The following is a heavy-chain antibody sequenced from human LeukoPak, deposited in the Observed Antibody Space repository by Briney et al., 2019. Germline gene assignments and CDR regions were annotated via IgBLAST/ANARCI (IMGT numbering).Heavy chain of an antibody. CDR1: GYTFTDYY. Sequence: GASVKGSCKASGYTFTDYYMHWVRQAPGQGGEWMGRINPNRGGTNYAQKFQGRVIMTRDTAISPQYMELIRLRSADTAVYYCASKDVIRGVIMVDYWGQGTLVTVSS. CDR3: ASKDVIRGVIMVDY. D-gene: IGHD3-10*01. V-gene: IGHV1-2*06. J-gene: IGHJ4*02. CDR2: INPNRGGT.